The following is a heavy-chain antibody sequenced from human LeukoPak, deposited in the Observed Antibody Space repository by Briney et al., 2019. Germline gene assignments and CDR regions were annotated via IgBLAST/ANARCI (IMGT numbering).Heavy chain of an antibody. CDR3: ARRGSLAVVNDAFDI. CDR2: IYYSGST. Sequence: GSLRLSCAASGFTFSSYWMSWVRQPPGKGLEWIGSIYYSGSTYYNPSLKSRVTISVDTSKNQFSLKLSSVTAADTAVYYCARRGSLAVVNDAFDIWGQGTMVTVSS. J-gene: IGHJ3*02. V-gene: IGHV4-39*01. CDR1: GFTFSSYW. D-gene: IGHD3-3*02.